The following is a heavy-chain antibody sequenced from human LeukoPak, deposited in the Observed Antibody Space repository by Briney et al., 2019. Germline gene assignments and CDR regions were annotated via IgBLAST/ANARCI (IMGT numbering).Heavy chain of an antibody. Sequence: PSETLSLTCTVSGGSMSSYYWSWIRQSPGKGLEWIGYIYYSGSTNYNPSLKSRVTISVDTSKNQFSLKLSSVTAVDTAVYYCARADSSGYVSPDCWGQGTLVTVSS. CDR3: ARADSSGYVSPDC. J-gene: IGHJ4*02. CDR2: IYYSGST. CDR1: GGSMSSYY. V-gene: IGHV4-59*01. D-gene: IGHD3-22*01.